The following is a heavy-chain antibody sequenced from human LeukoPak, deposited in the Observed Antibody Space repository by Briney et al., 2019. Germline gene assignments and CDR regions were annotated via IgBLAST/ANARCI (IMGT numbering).Heavy chain of an antibody. CDR2: ISWNSGSI. V-gene: IGHV3-9*01. D-gene: IGHD3-10*01. Sequence: GRSLRLSCAASGFTFDDYAMHWVRQAPGKGLEWVSGISWNSGSIGYADSVKGRFTISRDNAKNSLYLQMNSLRAEDTALYYCAKDIGYGSGSYYNDRDAFDIWGQGTMVTVSS. J-gene: IGHJ3*02. CDR1: GFTFDDYA. CDR3: AKDIGYGSGSYYNDRDAFDI.